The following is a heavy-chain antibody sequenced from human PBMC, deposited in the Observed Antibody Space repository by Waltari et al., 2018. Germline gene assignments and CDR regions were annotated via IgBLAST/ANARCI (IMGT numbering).Heavy chain of an antibody. Sequence: QVQLQQWGAGLLKPSETLSLTCAVYGGSFSGYYWSWIRQPPGKGLEWIGEINHSGSTNYNPSLKSRVTISVDTSKNQFSLKLSSVTAADTAVYYCARGRRRYCSSTSCPWAFDIWGQGTMVTVSS. V-gene: IGHV4-34*01. CDR2: INHSGST. CDR1: GGSFSGYY. D-gene: IGHD2-2*01. CDR3: ARGRRRYCSSTSCPWAFDI. J-gene: IGHJ3*02.